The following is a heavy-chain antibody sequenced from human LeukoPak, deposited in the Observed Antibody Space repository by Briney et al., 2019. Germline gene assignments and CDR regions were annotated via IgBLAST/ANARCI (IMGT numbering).Heavy chain of an antibody. D-gene: IGHD1-7*01. CDR1: GGSISSGGYY. CDR2: IYYSGST. CDR3: ARDDNTNYYFDY. Sequence: SETLSLTCTVSGGSISSGGYYWSWIRQHSGKGLEWIGYIYYSGSTYYNPSLKSRVTISVDTSKNQFSLKLSSVTAADTAVYYCARDDNTNYYFDYWGQGTLVTVSS. V-gene: IGHV4-31*03. J-gene: IGHJ4*02.